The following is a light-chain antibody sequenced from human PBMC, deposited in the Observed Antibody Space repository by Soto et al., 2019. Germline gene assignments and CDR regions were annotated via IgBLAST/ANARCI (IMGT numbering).Light chain of an antibody. CDR3: QQYNNWPRT. V-gene: IGKV3-15*01. Sequence: EIVMTQSPATLSLSPGERATLSCRASQSVSGNLAWYQQKPGQAPRLLLYGASTRATGIPARFSGSGSGTEFTLTISSLQSEDFAVYYCQQYNNWPRTFGQGTKVEIK. CDR1: QSVSGN. CDR2: GAS. J-gene: IGKJ1*01.